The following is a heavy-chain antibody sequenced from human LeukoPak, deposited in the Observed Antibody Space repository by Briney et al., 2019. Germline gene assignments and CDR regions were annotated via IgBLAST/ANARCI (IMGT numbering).Heavy chain of an antibody. CDR1: GGSISSSSYY. Sequence: PSETLSLTCTVSGGSISSSSYYWGWIRQPPGKGLEWIGSIYYSGSTYYNPSLKSRVTISVDTSKNQFSLKLSSVTAADTAVYYCARDERRGIVPFDYWGQGTLVTVSS. CDR2: IYYSGST. V-gene: IGHV4-39*07. J-gene: IGHJ4*02. CDR3: ARDERRGIVPFDY. D-gene: IGHD2-15*01.